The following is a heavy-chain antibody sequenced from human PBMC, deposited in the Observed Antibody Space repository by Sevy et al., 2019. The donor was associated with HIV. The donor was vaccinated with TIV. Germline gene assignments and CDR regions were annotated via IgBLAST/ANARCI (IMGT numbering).Heavy chain of an antibody. CDR3: TRSAAEAKNFYCGGDCYSDY. CDR2: INPNSGGT. Sequence: ASVKVSCKASGYTFTGYYLHWVRQAPGQGIEWMGWINPNSGGTNYAPKFQGRVTMTRDTSISTASMELSRLRSDDTAVYYCTRSAAEAKNFYCGGDCYSDYWGQGTLVTVSS. CDR1: GYTFTGYY. D-gene: IGHD2-21*02. V-gene: IGHV1-2*02. J-gene: IGHJ4*02.